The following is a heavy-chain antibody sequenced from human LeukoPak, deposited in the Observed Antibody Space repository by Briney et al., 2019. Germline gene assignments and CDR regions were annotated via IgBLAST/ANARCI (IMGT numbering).Heavy chain of an antibody. V-gene: IGHV3-23*01. Sequence: GGSLRLSCAASGFTFSSYAMSWVRQAPGKGLEWVSAISGSGGSTYYADSVKGRFTISRDNSKNTLHLQMNSLRAEDTAVYYCARGDMVRGVILAYYYYGMDVWGQGTTVTVSS. CDR1: GFTFSSYA. J-gene: IGHJ6*02. CDR2: ISGSGGST. D-gene: IGHD3-10*01. CDR3: ARGDMVRGVILAYYYYGMDV.